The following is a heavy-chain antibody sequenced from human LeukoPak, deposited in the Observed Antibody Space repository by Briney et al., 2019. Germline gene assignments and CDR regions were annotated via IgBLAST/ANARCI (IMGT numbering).Heavy chain of an antibody. Sequence: PGGSLRLSCAASGFTFRSYWMTWVRQAPGKGLEWVANVKQDGSEKHYVDSVKGRFTISRDNTKNSLYLQLNSLRAEDTAVYYCARVRGYRNFTARFDYWGQGTLVTVSS. J-gene: IGHJ4*02. CDR3: ARVRGYRNFTARFDY. V-gene: IGHV3-7*01. CDR1: GFTFRSYW. CDR2: VKQDGSEK. D-gene: IGHD3-16*02.